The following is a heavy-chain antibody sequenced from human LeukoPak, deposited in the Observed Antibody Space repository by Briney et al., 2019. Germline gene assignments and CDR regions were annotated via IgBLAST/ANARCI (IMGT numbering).Heavy chain of an antibody. CDR3: ARYHTALNY. Sequence: GGSLRLSCAASGFSFNFYAMTWVRQAPGKGLQWVSTINANGVNTYYADSVKGRFTISRDNSKNTLYLQMNNVRVEDTAVYFCARYHTALNYWGQGTLVTASS. D-gene: IGHD5-18*01. V-gene: IGHV3-23*01. CDR2: INANGVNT. J-gene: IGHJ4*02. CDR1: GFSFNFYA.